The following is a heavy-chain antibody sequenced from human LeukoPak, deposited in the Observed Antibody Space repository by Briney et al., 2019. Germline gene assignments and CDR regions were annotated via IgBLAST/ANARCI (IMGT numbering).Heavy chain of an antibody. CDR3: ARVSVAVAGGFDY. CDR1: GGSISSYY. D-gene: IGHD6-19*01. Sequence: KPSETLSLTCTVSGGSISSYYWSWIRQPPGNGLEWIGYIYYSGSTNYNPSLKSRVTISVDTSKNQFSLKLSSVTAADTAVYYCARVSVAVAGGFDYWGQGTLVTVSS. J-gene: IGHJ4*02. V-gene: IGHV4-59*08. CDR2: IYYSGST.